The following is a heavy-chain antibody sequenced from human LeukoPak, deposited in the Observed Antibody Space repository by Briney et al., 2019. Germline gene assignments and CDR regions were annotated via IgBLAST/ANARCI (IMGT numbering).Heavy chain of an antibody. CDR2: IYYSGSS. J-gene: IGHJ4*02. V-gene: IGHV4-59*08. Sequence: SETLSPTCTVSGGSISSYYWSWIRQPPGKGLEWIGYIYYSGSSNYNPSLKSRVTISVDTSKNQFSLKLSSVTAADTAVYYCARHYDSSGYWYYFDYWGQGALVTVSS. CDR1: GGSISSYY. CDR3: ARHYDSSGYWYYFDY. D-gene: IGHD3-22*01.